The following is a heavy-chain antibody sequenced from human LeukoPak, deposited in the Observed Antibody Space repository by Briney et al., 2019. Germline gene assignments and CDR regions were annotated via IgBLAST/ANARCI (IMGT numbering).Heavy chain of an antibody. Sequence: SETLSLTCTVSGGSISVGDFYWSWIRQPPGKGLEWIGEIYHSGSTNYNPSLKSRVTISVDKSKNQFSLKLSSVTAADTAVYYCARDAIAAADAFDYWGQGTLVTVSS. CDR1: GGSISVGDFY. V-gene: IGHV4-39*07. CDR2: IYHSGST. D-gene: IGHD6-13*01. J-gene: IGHJ4*02. CDR3: ARDAIAAADAFDY.